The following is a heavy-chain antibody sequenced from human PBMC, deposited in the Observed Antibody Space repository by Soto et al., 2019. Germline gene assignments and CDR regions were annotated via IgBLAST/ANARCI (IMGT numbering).Heavy chain of an antibody. D-gene: IGHD3-3*01. V-gene: IGHV1-2*04. CDR3: ARDRWGPTSLVMFFGEFTSGMDV. J-gene: IGHJ6*02. Sequence: GASVKVSCKASGYTFTGYYMHWVRQAPGQGLEWMGWINPNSGGTNYAQKFQGWVTMTRDTSISTAYMELSRLRSDDTAVYYCARDRWGPTSLVMFFGEFTSGMDVWAQGTTVTVSS. CDR1: GYTFTGYY. CDR2: INPNSGGT.